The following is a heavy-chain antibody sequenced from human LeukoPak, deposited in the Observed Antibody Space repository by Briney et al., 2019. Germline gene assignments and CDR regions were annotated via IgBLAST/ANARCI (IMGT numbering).Heavy chain of an antibody. V-gene: IGHV3-7*01. CDR3: AKDLGELPPRGFDY. D-gene: IGHD3-16*01. Sequence: PGGSLRLSCAASGFTFSSYWMSWVRQAPGKGLEWVANIKQDGSEKYYVDSVKGRFTISRDNSKNTLYLQMNSLRAEDTAVYYCAKDLGELPPRGFDYWGQGTLVTVSS. CDR1: GFTFSSYW. CDR2: IKQDGSEK. J-gene: IGHJ4*02.